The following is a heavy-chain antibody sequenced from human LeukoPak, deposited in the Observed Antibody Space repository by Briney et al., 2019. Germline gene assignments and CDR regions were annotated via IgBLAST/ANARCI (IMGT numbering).Heavy chain of an antibody. D-gene: IGHD1/OR15-1a*01. Sequence: ASVKVSCKASGYTLTSYYMHWVRQAPGQGLEWMGIINPSGGSTSYAQKFQGRVTMTRDTSMSTVYMELSSLRSEDTAVYYCATEQAAPIYYGMDVWGQGTTVTVSS. CDR3: ATEQAAPIYYGMDV. J-gene: IGHJ6*02. CDR1: GYTLTSYY. V-gene: IGHV1-46*01. CDR2: INPSGGST.